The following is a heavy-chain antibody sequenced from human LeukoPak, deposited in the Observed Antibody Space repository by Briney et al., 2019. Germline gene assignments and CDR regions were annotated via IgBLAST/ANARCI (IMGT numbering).Heavy chain of an antibody. J-gene: IGHJ4*02. Sequence: GGSLRLSCAASGFTFSSYWMSWVRQAPGKGLECVGRIISKSDGGTTDYAAPVKGRFTISRDDSKNTLSLQMNSLKTEDTAVYYCTTDQGNSTSFYDFDYWGQGTLVTVSS. CDR3: TTDQGNSTSFYDFDY. D-gene: IGHD2/OR15-2a*01. CDR1: GFTFSSYW. CDR2: IISKSDGGTT. V-gene: IGHV3-15*01.